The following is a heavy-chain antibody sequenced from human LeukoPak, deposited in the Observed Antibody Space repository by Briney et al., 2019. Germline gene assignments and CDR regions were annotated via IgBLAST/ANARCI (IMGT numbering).Heavy chain of an antibody. CDR2: IWFDGSNQ. CDR3: SKGTNSSSWYYDN. V-gene: IGHV3-33*06. J-gene: IGHJ4*02. CDR1: GFTFHHYG. Sequence: PGMSLRLSCAASGFTFHHYGMHWVRQAPGKGLEWVTIIWFDGSNQYYADSVKGRFTISRDNSRNTLYMQMSSLRAQDTAVYYCSKGTNSSSWYYDNSGQGTLVTVSS. D-gene: IGHD6-13*01.